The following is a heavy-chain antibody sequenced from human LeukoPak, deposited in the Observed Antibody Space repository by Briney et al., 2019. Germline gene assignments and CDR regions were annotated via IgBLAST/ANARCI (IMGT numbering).Heavy chain of an antibody. CDR3: AKRYRVYGDYLY. CDR1: GFTFSSYA. J-gene: IGHJ4*02. V-gene: IGHV3-23*01. D-gene: IGHD4-17*01. Sequence: GGSLRLSCAASGFTFSSYAMSWVRQAPGKGLEWVSAISGSGGSTYYADSVKGRFTISRDNSKDTLYLQMNSLRAEDTAVYYCAKRYRVYGDYLYWGQGTLVTVSS. CDR2: ISGSGGST.